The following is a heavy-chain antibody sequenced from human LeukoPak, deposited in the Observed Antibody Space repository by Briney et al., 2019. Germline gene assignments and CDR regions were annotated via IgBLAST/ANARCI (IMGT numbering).Heavy chain of an antibody. V-gene: IGHV1-46*01. CDR2: INPSGGSA. Sequence: ASVKVSCKASGYTFTSYYMHWVRQAPGQGLEWMGIINPSGGSASYAQKFQGRDTMTRDMSTSTDYMELSSLRSEDTAIYYCARDNSVGDNAWWFDPWGQGTLVTVSS. CDR3: ARDNSVGDNAWWFDP. D-gene: IGHD1-26*01. J-gene: IGHJ5*02. CDR1: GYTFTSYY.